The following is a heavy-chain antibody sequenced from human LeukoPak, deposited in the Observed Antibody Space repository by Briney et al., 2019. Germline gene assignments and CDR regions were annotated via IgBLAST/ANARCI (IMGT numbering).Heavy chain of an antibody. CDR2: IYSGGGT. CDR3: AKGYCSSTSCYTGYYYYYMDV. D-gene: IGHD2-2*02. CDR1: GFTFSSYS. J-gene: IGHJ6*03. V-gene: IGHV3-53*01. Sequence: GGSLRLSCAASGFTFSSYSMNWVRQAPGKGLEWVSVIYSGGGTFYADSVKGRFTISRDNSKNTLYLQMNSLRAEDTAVYYCAKGYCSSTSCYTGYYYYYMDVWGKGTTVTVSS.